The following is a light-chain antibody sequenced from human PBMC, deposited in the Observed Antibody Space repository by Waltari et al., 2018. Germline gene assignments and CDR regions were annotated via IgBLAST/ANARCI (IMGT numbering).Light chain of an antibody. CDR3: QQYGSSPPLT. CDR1: QSVSSSY. V-gene: IGKV3-20*01. Sequence: DIVLTQSPGTLPLSPGERATLSCRASQSVSSSYLAWYQQKPGQAPRLLIYGASSRATGIPDRFCGSGSGTDFTLTISRLEPEDFAVYYCQQYGSSPPLTFGGGTKVEIK. J-gene: IGKJ4*01. CDR2: GAS.